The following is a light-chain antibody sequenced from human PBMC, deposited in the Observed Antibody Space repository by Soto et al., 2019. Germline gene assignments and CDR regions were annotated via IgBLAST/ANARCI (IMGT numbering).Light chain of an antibody. CDR2: GNN. CDR3: QSYDSSLSAYV. Sequence: QSVPTQPPSVSGAPGQRVTISCTGSSSNIGAGYDVHWYQQLPGTAPKLLIYGNNNRPSGVPDRFSGSKSDTSASLAITELQAEDEADYYCQSYDSSLSAYVFGPGTKATVL. CDR1: SSNIGAGYD. V-gene: IGLV1-40*01. J-gene: IGLJ1*01.